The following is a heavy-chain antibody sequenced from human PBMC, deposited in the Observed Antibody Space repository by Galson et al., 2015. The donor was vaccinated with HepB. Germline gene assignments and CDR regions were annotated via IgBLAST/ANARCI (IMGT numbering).Heavy chain of an antibody. CDR2: IRYDGSNK. J-gene: IGHJ2*01. Sequence: SLRLSCAASGFTFSSYGMHWVRQAPGKGLEWVAFIRYDGSNKYYADSVKGRFTISRDNSKNTLYLQMNSLRAEDTAVYYCAKPWELRYYWYFDLWGRGTLVTVSS. CDR3: AKPWELRYYWYFDL. CDR1: GFTFSSYG. V-gene: IGHV3-30*02. D-gene: IGHD1-26*01.